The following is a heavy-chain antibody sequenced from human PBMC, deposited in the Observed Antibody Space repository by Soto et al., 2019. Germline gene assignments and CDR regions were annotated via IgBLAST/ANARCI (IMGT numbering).Heavy chain of an antibody. CDR3: ARVTDYYDSSGYFLGAFDI. D-gene: IGHD3-22*01. CDR1: GYTFTGYY. V-gene: IGHV1-2*02. CDR2: INPNSGGT. J-gene: IGHJ3*02. Sequence: ASVKVSCKASGYTFTGYYMHWVRQAPGQGLEWMGWINPNSGGTNYAQKFQGRVTMTRDTSISTAYMGLSRLRSDDTAVYYCARVTDYYDSSGYFLGAFDIWGQGTMVTVSS.